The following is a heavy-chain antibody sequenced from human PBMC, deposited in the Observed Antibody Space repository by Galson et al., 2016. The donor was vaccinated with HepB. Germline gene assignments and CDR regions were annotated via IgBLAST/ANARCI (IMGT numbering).Heavy chain of an antibody. V-gene: IGHV1-8*01. CDR3: ARDHGIAVALKC. CDR2: MNPDRGDT. D-gene: IGHD6-19*01. J-gene: IGHJ4*02. Sequence: SVKVSCKASGYTFTDYDINWVRQATGQGLEWMGRMNPDRGDTASAQKFQGRLTMTSNTSTRTAYMELSSLRSEDTAVYYCARDHGIAVALKCRGQGTRVTVSS. CDR1: GYTFTDYD.